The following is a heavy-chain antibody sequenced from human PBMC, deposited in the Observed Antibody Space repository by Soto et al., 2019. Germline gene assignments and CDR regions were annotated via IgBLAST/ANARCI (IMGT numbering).Heavy chain of an antibody. Sequence: GEFLKISCKGSGYSFTNYWIAWVRQMPGEGLEWMGIIYPGDSDTRYGPSFQGQVTISADKSVTTAYLQWSSLKASDTATYYCARPGGSCSGGTCYHYYFDFWGQGTLVTVSS. D-gene: IGHD2-15*01. CDR2: IYPGDSDT. CDR3: ARPGGSCSGGTCYHYYFDF. CDR1: GYSFTNYW. J-gene: IGHJ4*02. V-gene: IGHV5-51*01.